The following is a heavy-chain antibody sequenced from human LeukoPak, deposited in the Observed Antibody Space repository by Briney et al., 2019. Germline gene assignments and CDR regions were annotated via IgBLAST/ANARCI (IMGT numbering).Heavy chain of an antibody. J-gene: IGHJ4*02. D-gene: IGHD4-17*01. V-gene: IGHV4-34*01. CDR3: ARGNYGDNYFDY. Sequence: TSETLSLTCAVYGGSFSSFYWTWIRQPPGKGLEWIGEINHSGSTNYNPSLKSRVTMSVDTSKTQFSLKLSVTAADTAVYYCARGNYGDNYFDYWGQGTLVTVSS. CDR1: GGSFSSFY. CDR2: INHSGST.